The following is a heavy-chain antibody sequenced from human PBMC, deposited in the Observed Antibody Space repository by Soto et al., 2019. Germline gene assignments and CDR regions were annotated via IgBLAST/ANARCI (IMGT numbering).Heavy chain of an antibody. V-gene: IGHV1-69*06. Sequence: EASVKVSCKASGGTLSSYAISWVRQAPGQGLEWMGGIIPILGTANYAQEFQGRVTITADKSTSTAYMGLSSLRSEDAGGYDWARGWAVFRYCDWLPSFDYGGQGTLVTVSS. CDR2: IIPILGTA. CDR1: GGTLSSYA. D-gene: IGHD3-9*01. CDR3: ARGWAVFRYCDWLPSFDY. J-gene: IGHJ4*02.